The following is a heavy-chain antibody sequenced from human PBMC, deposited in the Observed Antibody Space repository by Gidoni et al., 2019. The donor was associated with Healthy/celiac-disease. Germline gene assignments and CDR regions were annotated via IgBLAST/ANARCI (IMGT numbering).Heavy chain of an antibody. CDR2: ISSSGSTI. V-gene: IGHV3-48*03. CDR1: GFTFSSYE. D-gene: IGHD5-12*01. Sequence: EVQLVESGGGLVQPGGSLRLSCAASGFTFSSYEMNWVRQAPGKGLGWVSYISSSGSTIYYADSVKGRCTISRDNAKNSLYLQMNSLRAEDTAVYYCARGLRLRYYGMDVWGQGTTVTVSS. CDR3: ARGLRLRYYGMDV. J-gene: IGHJ6*02.